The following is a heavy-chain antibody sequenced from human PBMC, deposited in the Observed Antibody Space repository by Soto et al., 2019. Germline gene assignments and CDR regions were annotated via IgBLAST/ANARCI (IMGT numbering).Heavy chain of an antibody. V-gene: IGHV2-5*02. D-gene: IGHD3-10*01. J-gene: IGHJ4*02. CDR3: AHSYGSGGSYYFYY. Sequence: QITLKESGPTLVKPTQTLTLTCTFSGFSLTTSGVGVGWIRQPPGKALECLALIYWAGDERYSPSLKSRLTNTKDPPKNQVVLTITNMDRVDTATYYCAHSYGSGGSYYFYYLGQGTLVTVSS. CDR2: IYWAGDE. CDR1: GFSLTTSGVG.